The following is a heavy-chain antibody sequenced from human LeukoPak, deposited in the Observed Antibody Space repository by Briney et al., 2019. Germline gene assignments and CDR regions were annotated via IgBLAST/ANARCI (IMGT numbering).Heavy chain of an antibody. J-gene: IGHJ6*02. Sequence: GGSLRLSCAAAGFTVSSNYMSWVRQAPGKGLEWVSVIYSGGSTYYADSVKGRFTISRDNSKNTLYLQMNSLRAEDTAVYYCARMVGSGYYYYYYGMDVWGQGTTVTVSS. V-gene: IGHV3-66*01. CDR3: ARMVGSGYYYYYYGMDV. D-gene: IGHD3-22*01. CDR1: GFTVSSNY. CDR2: IYSGGST.